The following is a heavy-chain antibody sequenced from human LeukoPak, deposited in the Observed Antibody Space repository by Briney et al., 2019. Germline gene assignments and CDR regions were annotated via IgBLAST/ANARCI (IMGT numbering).Heavy chain of an antibody. Sequence: GGSLRLSCAASGFTFSDYYMSWIRQAPGKGLEWVSYISSSGSTIYYADSVKGRFTISRDNAKNSLYLQMNSLRAEDTAVYYCARRGTTGTTWGVWARDYYYYYMDVWGKGTTVTVSS. V-gene: IGHV3-11*04. CDR2: ISSSGSTI. J-gene: IGHJ6*03. CDR3: ARRGTTGTTWGVWARDYYYYYMDV. D-gene: IGHD1-1*01. CDR1: GFTFSDYY.